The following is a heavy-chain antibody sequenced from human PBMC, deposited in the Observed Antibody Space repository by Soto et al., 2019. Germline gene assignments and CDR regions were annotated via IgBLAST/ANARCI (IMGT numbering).Heavy chain of an antibody. CDR3: AKGHDYGDYGYYYYMDV. Sequence: GGSLRLSCAASGFTFSSYGMHWVRQAPGKGLEWVAVISYDGSNKYYADSVKGRFTISRDNSKNTLYLQMNSLRAEDTAVYYCAKGHDYGDYGYYYYMDVWGKGTTVTVSS. D-gene: IGHD4-17*01. J-gene: IGHJ6*03. V-gene: IGHV3-30*18. CDR2: ISYDGSNK. CDR1: GFTFSSYG.